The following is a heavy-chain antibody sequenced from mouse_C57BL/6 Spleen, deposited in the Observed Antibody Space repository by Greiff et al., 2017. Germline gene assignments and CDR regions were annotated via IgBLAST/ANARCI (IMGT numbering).Heavy chain of an antibody. CDR1: GFSFNTYA. V-gene: IGHV10-1*01. CDR2: IRSKSNNYAT. CDR3: VRASIYYDYRFAY. Sequence: EVQLVESGGGLVQPKGSLKLSCAASGFSFNTYAMNWVRQAPGKGLEWVARIRSKSNNYATYYADSVKARFTISRDDSDSMLYLQMNILKTEATAMYYCVRASIYYDYRFAYWGQGTLVTVSA. D-gene: IGHD2-4*01. J-gene: IGHJ3*01.